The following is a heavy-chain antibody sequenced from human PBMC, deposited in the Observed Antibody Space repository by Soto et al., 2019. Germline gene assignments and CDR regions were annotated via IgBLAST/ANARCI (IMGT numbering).Heavy chain of an antibody. CDR3: AKWSIVVVPAAGDFDY. CDR2: ISGSGGST. V-gene: IGHV3-23*01. D-gene: IGHD2-2*01. CDR1: GFTFSSYA. J-gene: IGHJ4*02. Sequence: EVQLLESGGGLVQPGGSLRLSCAASGFTFSSYAMSWVRQAPGKGLEWVSVISGSGGSTYYADSVKGRFTISRDNSKNTLYLQMNSLRAEDTALYYCAKWSIVVVPAAGDFDYWGQGTLVTVSS.